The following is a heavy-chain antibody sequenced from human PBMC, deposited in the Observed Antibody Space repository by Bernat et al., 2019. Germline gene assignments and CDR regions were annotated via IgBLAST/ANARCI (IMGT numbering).Heavy chain of an antibody. Sequence: QVQLVQSGAEVKKPGSSEKVSCKASGGTFSSYAISWVRQAPGQGLEWMGGIIPIFGTANYAQKFQGRVTITADESTSTAYMELSSLRSEDTAVYYCARGGGYCSGGSCQKFIDYWGQGTLVTVSS. CDR1: GGTFSSYA. J-gene: IGHJ4*02. D-gene: IGHD2-15*01. CDR3: ARGGGYCSGGSCQKFIDY. V-gene: IGHV1-69*12. CDR2: IIPIFGTA.